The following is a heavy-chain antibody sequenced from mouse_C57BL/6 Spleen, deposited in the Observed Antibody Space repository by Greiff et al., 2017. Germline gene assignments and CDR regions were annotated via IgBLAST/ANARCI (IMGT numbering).Heavy chain of an antibody. D-gene: IGHD2-12*01. CDR1: GYTFTDYY. CDR2: INPYNGGT. V-gene: IGHV1-19*01. CDR3: ARGGDDAFDY. J-gene: IGHJ2*01. Sequence: EVQLQQSGPVLVKPGASVKMSCKASGYTFTDYYMNWVKQSHGKSLEWIGVINPYNGGTSYNQKFKGKATLTVDKSSSTAYMELNSLTSEDSAVYYCARGGDDAFDYWGQGTTLTVSS.